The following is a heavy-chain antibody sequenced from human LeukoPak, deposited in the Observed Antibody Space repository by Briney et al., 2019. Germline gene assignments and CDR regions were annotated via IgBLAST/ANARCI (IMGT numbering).Heavy chain of an antibody. CDR3: TKDGYCTTTSCPLDL. D-gene: IGHD2-2*01. V-gene: IGHV3-43*01. J-gene: IGHJ4*02. CDR1: GVDFDEYT. CDR2: ITGDGATT. Sequence: GGSLRLTCIASGVDFDEYTFHWVRQAPGKGLEWVSLITGDGATTYYGDSVKGRFNISRDNSILSLYLQMNSLRVEDTALYYCTKDGYCTTTSCPLDLWGQGTLVTVSS.